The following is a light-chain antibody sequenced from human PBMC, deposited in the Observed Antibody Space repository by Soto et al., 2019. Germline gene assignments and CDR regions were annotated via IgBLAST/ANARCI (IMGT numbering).Light chain of an antibody. CDR3: SSYRGSNTVV. CDR1: SSDVGGYNY. CDR2: NAF. V-gene: IGLV2-14*03. Sequence: QSALTQPASVSGSPGQSITISCTGTSSDVGGYNYVSWYQHHPGRAPKLMIYNAFDRPSGVSNRFSGSKSGNTASLTISGLQAEDAADYYCSSYRGSNTVVFGGGTKLTVL. J-gene: IGLJ2*01.